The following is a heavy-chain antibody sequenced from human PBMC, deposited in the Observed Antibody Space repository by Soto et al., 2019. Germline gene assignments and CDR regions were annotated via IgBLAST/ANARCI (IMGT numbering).Heavy chain of an antibody. J-gene: IGHJ4*02. D-gene: IGHD3-10*01. CDR1: GGTFSSYA. V-gene: IGHV1-69*06. Sequence: ASVKVSCKASGGTFSSYAISWVRQAPGQGLEWMGGIIPIFGTANYAQKFQGRVTITADKSTSTAYMELSSLRSEDTAVYYCARGPRSTDPYYYGSGSYYNKWGQGTLVTVSS. CDR3: ARGPRSTDPYYYGSGSYYNK. CDR2: IIPIFGTA.